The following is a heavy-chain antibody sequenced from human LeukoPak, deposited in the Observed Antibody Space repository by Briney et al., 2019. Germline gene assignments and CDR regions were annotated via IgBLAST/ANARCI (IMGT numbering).Heavy chain of an antibody. CDR1: GFTVSSNY. D-gene: IGHD1-26*01. CDR2: IYSDGRT. J-gene: IGHJ3*02. CDR3: ARDLREHGVFDI. Sequence: PGGSLRLSCAASGFTVSSNYMSWVRQAPGKGLEWVSEIYSDGRTYYAASVKGRFSISRDNSKNTVNLQMNSLRADDTAVYYCARDLREHGVFDIWGQGTMVSVSS. V-gene: IGHV3-53*01.